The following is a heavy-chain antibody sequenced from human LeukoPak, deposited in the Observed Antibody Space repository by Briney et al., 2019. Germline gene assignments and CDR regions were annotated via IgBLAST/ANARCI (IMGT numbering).Heavy chain of an antibody. CDR1: GFTFSTYA. V-gene: IGHV3-23*01. CDR3: AKGVNYYGSGSYPSDNWFDP. Sequence: GGSLRLSCAASGFTFSTYAMSWVRQAPGKGLEWVSVISNTGAPTYYADSVKGRFTISRDNSKNTLYLQMNSLRAEDTAVYYCAKGVNYYGSGSYPSDNWFDPWGQGTLVTVSS. J-gene: IGHJ5*02. D-gene: IGHD3-10*01. CDR2: ISNTGAPT.